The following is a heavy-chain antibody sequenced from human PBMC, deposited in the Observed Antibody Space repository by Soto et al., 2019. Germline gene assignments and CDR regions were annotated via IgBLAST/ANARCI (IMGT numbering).Heavy chain of an antibody. CDR1: GCTFSTYA. J-gene: IGHJ4*02. CDR2: ISGSGDST. CDR3: AKERSSGWSFDY. Sequence: GGSLRLSCAASGCTFSTYAMNWVRQAPGKGLEWVSGISGSGDSTYYADSVKGRFTVSRDNSKNTLYLQMNSLRAEDTAVFYCAKERSSGWSFDYWGQGTLVTVSS. D-gene: IGHD6-19*01. V-gene: IGHV3-23*01.